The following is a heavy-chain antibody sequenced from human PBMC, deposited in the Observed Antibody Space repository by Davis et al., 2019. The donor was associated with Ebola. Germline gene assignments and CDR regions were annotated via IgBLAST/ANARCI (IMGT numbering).Heavy chain of an antibody. D-gene: IGHD3-10*01. CDR3: ARVLPHVVGEPRGPYDAFDI. V-gene: IGHV1-8*01. J-gene: IGHJ3*02. CDR1: GYTFTSYD. Sequence: ASVKVSCKASGYTFTSYDINWVRQATGQGLEWMGWMNPNSGNTGYAQKFQGRVTMTRNTSLSTAYMELSSLRSEDKAVYYCARVLPHVVGEPRGPYDAFDIWGQGTMVTVSS. CDR2: MNPNSGNT.